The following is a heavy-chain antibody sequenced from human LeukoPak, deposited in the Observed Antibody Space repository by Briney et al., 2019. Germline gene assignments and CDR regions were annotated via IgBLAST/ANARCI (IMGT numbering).Heavy chain of an antibody. CDR3: ARDLYQPLSRPDAFDI. CDR1: GYTFTNYG. J-gene: IGHJ3*02. CDR2: ITAYNGNT. Sequence: ASVKVSCKAAGYTFTNYGISWVRQAPGQGLEWMGWITAYNGNTKYAQKLQGRVTMTTDTSTSTAYMELRSLRSDDTAVYYCARDLYQPLSRPDAFDIWGQGTMVTVSS. D-gene: IGHD2-2*01. V-gene: IGHV1-18*01.